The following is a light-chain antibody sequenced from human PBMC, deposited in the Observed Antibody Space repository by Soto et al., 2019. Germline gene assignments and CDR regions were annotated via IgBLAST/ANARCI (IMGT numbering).Light chain of an antibody. V-gene: IGLV2-14*01. CDR1: SSDVGGYNY. CDR2: EVN. Sequence: QSVLTQPASVSGSPGQSITISCTGTSSDVGGYNYVSWYQQHPGKAPKLMIYEVNNRPSGFSDRFSGSKSGNTASLTISGLQAEDEADYYCSSYTSRGTLVFGTGTKVTVL. J-gene: IGLJ1*01. CDR3: SSYTSRGTLV.